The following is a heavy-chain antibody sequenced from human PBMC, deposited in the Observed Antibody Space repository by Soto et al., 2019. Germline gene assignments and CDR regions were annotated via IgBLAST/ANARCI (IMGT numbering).Heavy chain of an antibody. Sequence: ASVKDSCKASGYTFTSYDINWVRQATGQGLEWMGWMNPNSGNTGYAQKFQGRVTMTRNTSISTAYMKRSSLRSEDTAVYYSAVLRGDSSSWYYFDYWGQGTLVTVSS. CDR2: MNPNSGNT. V-gene: IGHV1-8*01. CDR1: GYTFTSYD. CDR3: AVLRGDSSSWYYFDY. J-gene: IGHJ4*02. D-gene: IGHD6-13*01.